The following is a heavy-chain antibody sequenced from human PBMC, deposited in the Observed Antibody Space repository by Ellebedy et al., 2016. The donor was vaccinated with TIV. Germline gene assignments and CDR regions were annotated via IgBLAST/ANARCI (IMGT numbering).Heavy chain of an antibody. CDR1: GGSFSGYY. J-gene: IGHJ6*04. CDR2: INHSGST. Sequence: SETLSLTCAVYGGSFSGYYWSWIRQPPGKGLEWIGEINHSGSTNYNPSLKSRVTISVDTSKNQFSLKLSSVTAADTAVYYCARDLSGGTDVWGKGTTVTVSS. CDR3: ARDLSGGTDV. D-gene: IGHD3-3*01. V-gene: IGHV4-34*01.